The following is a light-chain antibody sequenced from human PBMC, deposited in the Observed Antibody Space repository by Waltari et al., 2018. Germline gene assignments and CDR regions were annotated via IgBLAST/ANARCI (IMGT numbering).Light chain of an antibody. CDR2: LGS. CDR3: MQVLETPRT. Sequence: DIVMTQSPLSLPVTPGEPASISCRSSQSLLHSNGYNYLDCYLQKPGQSPQILIYLGSNRASGVPDRFSGSGSGTDFTLKISRVEAEDVWVYYCMQVLETPRTFGQGTKVEIK. CDR1: QSLLHSNGYNY. V-gene: IGKV2-28*01. J-gene: IGKJ1*01.